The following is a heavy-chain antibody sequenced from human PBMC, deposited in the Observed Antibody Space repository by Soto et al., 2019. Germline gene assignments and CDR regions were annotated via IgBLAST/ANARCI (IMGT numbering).Heavy chain of an antibody. CDR2: IYPGDSDT. CDR1: GYSWTSYW. CDR3: ARRSGSYSHHAFDI. D-gene: IGHD1-26*01. J-gene: IGHJ3*02. Sequence: ESLKISFKGSGYSWTSYWIGWVRQIPGKGLEWMGIIYPGDSDTRYSPSFQGQVTISADKSISTAYLQWSSLKASDTAMYYCARRSGSYSHHAFDIWGQGTMVTVSS. V-gene: IGHV5-51*01.